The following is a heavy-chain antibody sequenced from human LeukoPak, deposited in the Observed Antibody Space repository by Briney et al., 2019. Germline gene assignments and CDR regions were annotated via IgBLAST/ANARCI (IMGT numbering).Heavy chain of an antibody. CDR1: GGSISGSSYH. Sequence: SGTLSLTCTVSGGSISGSSYHWGWIRQPPGKGLEWIGSIYYSGSTYYNPSLKSRVTISVDTSKDQFSLKLSSVTAADTAVYYCATEVRGCSYGINDYWGQGTLVTVSS. V-gene: IGHV4-39*02. J-gene: IGHJ4*02. CDR3: ATEVRGCSYGINDY. CDR2: IYYSGST. D-gene: IGHD5-18*01.